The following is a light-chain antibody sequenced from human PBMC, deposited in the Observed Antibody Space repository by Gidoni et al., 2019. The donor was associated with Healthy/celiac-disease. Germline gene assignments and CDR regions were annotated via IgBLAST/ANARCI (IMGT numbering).Light chain of an antibody. CDR3: SSYTSSSTPLV. V-gene: IGLV2-14*01. CDR2: AVS. J-gene: IGLJ1*01. Sequence: QSALTQPASVSGSPGQSITISCTGTSSDVGGYNYVSWYQQHPGKAPKLMIYAVSNRPSGVSNRFSGSKSGNTASLTISGLQAEDEADYYCSSYTSSSTPLVFGTGTKVTVL. CDR1: SSDVGGYNY.